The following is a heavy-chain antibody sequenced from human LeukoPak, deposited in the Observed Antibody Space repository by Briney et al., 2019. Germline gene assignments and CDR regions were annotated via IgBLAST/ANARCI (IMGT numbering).Heavy chain of an antibody. CDR3: ARSTATQYDFWSGYSYFDY. CDR1: GYTFTGYY. V-gene: IGHV1-2*02. J-gene: IGHJ4*02. D-gene: IGHD3-3*01. CDR2: INPNSGGT. Sequence: ASVKVSCKASGYTFTGYYMHWVRQAPGPGLEWKGWINPNSGGTNYAQKFQGRVTMTRDTPISTAYMELSRLRSDDTAVYYCARSTATQYDFWSGYSYFDYWGQGTLVTVSS.